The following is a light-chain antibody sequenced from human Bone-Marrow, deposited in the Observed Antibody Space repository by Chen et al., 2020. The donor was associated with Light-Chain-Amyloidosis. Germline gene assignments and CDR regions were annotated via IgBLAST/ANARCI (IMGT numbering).Light chain of an antibody. CDR2: DAS. CDR1: QGLNNK. V-gene: IGKV3-15*01. Sequence: EIVMTQSPATLSLSPGERATLSCGASQGLNNKLAWYQQKPGQAPRLLIYDASTRATDIPSRFRGSGSVTEFTLTITSLTSEDFALYYCQQYNDWPLTFGGGTKVE. J-gene: IGKJ4*01. CDR3: QQYNDWPLT.